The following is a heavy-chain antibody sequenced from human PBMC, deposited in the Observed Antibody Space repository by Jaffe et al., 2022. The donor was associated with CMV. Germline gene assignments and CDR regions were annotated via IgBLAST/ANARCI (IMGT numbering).Heavy chain of an antibody. CDR3: ARDGGRGIAAARRSFRFDP. Sequence: EVQLVESGGGLVKPGGSLRLSCAASGFTFSSYSMNWVRQAPGKGLEWVSSISSSSSYIYYADSVKGRFTISRDNAKNSLYLQMNSLRAEDTAVYYCARDGGRGIAAARRSFRFDPWGQGTLVTVSS. CDR1: GFTFSSYS. CDR2: ISSSSSYI. D-gene: IGHD6-13*01. V-gene: IGHV3-21*01. J-gene: IGHJ5*02.